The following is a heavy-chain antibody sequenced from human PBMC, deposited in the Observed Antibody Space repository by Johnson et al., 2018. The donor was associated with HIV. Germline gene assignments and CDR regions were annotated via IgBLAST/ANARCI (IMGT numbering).Heavy chain of an antibody. CDR1: GFNFSSYD. V-gene: IGHV3-30*04. CDR3: ARDAGKREEDDAFDI. Sequence: QMMLVESGGGVVQPGRSLRLSCVVSGFNFSSYDIDWVRQAPGKGLEWLAALSYDGRNKYDADSVKGRFTISRDNSKTTLYLQLNSLRVQDTAVYYCARDAGKREEDDAFDIGGEGTRVTVSA. J-gene: IGHJ3*02. CDR2: LSYDGRNK.